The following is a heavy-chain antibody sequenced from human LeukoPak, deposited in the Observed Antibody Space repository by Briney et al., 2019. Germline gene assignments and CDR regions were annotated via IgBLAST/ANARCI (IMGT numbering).Heavy chain of an antibody. V-gene: IGHV4-39*01. J-gene: IGHJ4*02. CDR2: IYYSGST. D-gene: IGHD3-9*01. Sequence: SAETLSLTCTVSGGSISSSSYYWGWIPQPPGKGREWIGSIYYSGSTYYNPSLKSRVTISVDTSKNQFSLKLSSVTAADTAVYYCAKGHEYYDILTGYSPFDYWGQGTLVTVSS. CDR3: AKGHEYYDILTGYSPFDY. CDR1: GGSISSSSYY.